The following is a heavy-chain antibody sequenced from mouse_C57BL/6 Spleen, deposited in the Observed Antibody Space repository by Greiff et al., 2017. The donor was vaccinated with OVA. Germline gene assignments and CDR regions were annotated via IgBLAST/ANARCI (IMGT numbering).Heavy chain of an antibody. CDR2: ISYDGSN. Sequence: EVQLVESGPGLVKPSQSLSLTCSVTGYSITSGYYWNWIRQFPGNKLEWMGYISYDGSNNYNPSLKNRISITRDTSKNQFFLKLNSVTTEDTATYYCARGGGSSYYFDYWGQGTTLTVSS. J-gene: IGHJ2*01. D-gene: IGHD1-1*01. V-gene: IGHV3-6*01. CDR3: ARGGGSSYYFDY. CDR1: GYSITSGYY.